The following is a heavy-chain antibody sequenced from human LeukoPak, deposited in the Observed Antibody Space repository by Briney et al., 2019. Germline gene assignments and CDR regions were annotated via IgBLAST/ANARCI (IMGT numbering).Heavy chain of an antibody. CDR3: ARELNVGDAFDI. Sequence: SETLSLTCTVSGYSISSGYYWGWIRQPPGKGLEWIGSIYHSGSTYYNPSLKSRVTISVDTSKNQFSLKLSSVTAADTAVYYCARELNVGDAFDIWGQGTMVTVSS. J-gene: IGHJ3*02. CDR2: IYHSGST. D-gene: IGHD1-1*01. V-gene: IGHV4-38-2*02. CDR1: GYSISSGYY.